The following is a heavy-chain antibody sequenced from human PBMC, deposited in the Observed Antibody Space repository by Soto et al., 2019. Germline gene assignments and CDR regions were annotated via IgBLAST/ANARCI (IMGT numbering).Heavy chain of an antibody. J-gene: IGHJ6*02. D-gene: IGHD3-22*01. CDR3: ARLRDRSGTASIYNGMDV. CDR1: GVSLTSHY. CDR2: IYYSGST. Sequence: SETLSLTCRASGVSLTSHYWTWIRQSPGKGLEWIGYIYYSGSTNYSPSLKSRLTMSIDTPSNQFSLNLSSVTAADTAIYYCARLRDRSGTASIYNGMDVWGPGTMVTVSS. V-gene: IGHV4-59*11.